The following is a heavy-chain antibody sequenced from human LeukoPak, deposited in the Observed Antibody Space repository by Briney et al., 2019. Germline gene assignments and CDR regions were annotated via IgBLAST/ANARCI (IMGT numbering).Heavy chain of an antibody. V-gene: IGHV4-59*01. D-gene: IGHD2-2*01. Sequence: SETLSLTCTVSGGSISSYYWSWIRQPPGKGMEWIGYIYYSGSTNYNPSLKSRVTISVDTSKNQFSLKLSSVTAADTAVYYCARQAAAIEYFQHWGQGTLVTVSS. CDR3: ARQAAAIEYFQH. CDR2: IYYSGST. J-gene: IGHJ1*01. CDR1: GGSISSYY.